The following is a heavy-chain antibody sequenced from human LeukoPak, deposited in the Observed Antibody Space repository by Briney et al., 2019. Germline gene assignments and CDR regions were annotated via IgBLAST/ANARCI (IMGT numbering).Heavy chain of an antibody. CDR3: ARDPGGSSWLDA. D-gene: IGHD6-13*01. CDR1: GYTFTSYY. CDR2: INPNSGGT. V-gene: IGHV1-2*02. J-gene: IGHJ5*02. Sequence: ASVKVSCKASGYTFTSYYMHWVRQAPGQGLEWMGWINPNSGGTNYAQKFQGRVTMTRDTSISTAYMELSRLRSDDTAVYYCARDPGGSSWLDARGQGTLVTVSS.